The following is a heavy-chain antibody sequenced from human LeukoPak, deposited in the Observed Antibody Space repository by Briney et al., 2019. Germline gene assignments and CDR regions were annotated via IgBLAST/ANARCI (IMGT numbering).Heavy chain of an antibody. CDR1: GYTFSIYS. CDR2: ISAYNGNT. J-gene: IGHJ4*02. D-gene: IGHD6-13*01. CDR3: ERDPAAGFDY. Sequence: ASVKVSCKASGYTFSIYSISWVRHGPRQGLERMGGISAYNGNTNNAHKNQGRVTLATDTFTSTAYMELRRLRSVNTAVSYGERDPAAGFDYWGQGTLVTVSS. V-gene: IGHV1-18*01.